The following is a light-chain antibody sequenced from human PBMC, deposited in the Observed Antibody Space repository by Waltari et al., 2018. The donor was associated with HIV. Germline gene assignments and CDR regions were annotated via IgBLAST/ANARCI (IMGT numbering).Light chain of an antibody. Sequence: HSALPPPRSVSGSPGQSVPISCTGPSSALAASDSFSWFQKFPGSAPKLLIFDVNKRPSGVPDRFSGFKSGDSASLTISGLQPDDESDYFCSSYGGVASYLIFGGGTTLTVL. J-gene: IGLJ2*01. V-gene: IGLV2-11*01. CDR1: SSALAASDS. CDR2: DVN. CDR3: SSYGGVASYLI.